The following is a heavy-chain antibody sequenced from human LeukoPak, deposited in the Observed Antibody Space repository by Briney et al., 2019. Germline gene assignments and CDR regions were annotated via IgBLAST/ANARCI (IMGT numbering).Heavy chain of an antibody. D-gene: IGHD2-2*01. J-gene: IGHJ4*02. CDR1: GDSFTSYW. Sequence: GESLKISCKCSGDSFTSYWIGWVRQMPGKGLEWMGIIYPGDSDTRYSPSFQGQVTISADKSISTAHLQWSSLKASDTAMYYCARFECSSTSCPAAYWGQGTLVTVSS. CDR2: IYPGDSDT. CDR3: ARFECSSTSCPAAY. V-gene: IGHV5-51*01.